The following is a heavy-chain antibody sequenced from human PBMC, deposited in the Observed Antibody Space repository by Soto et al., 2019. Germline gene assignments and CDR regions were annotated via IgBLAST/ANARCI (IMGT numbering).Heavy chain of an antibody. D-gene: IGHD3-22*01. CDR3: ARAFFYQGSDSRGYSFDAFDF. V-gene: IGHV1-18*01. J-gene: IGHJ3*01. CDR1: GYTFTSSG. CDR2: ISAHTGSS. Sequence: GASVKVSCKASGYTFTSSGMSWVRQAPGQGLEWMGWISAHTGSSEYAQRFQGRVTMTTHRSTSTAYMELSSLRSDDTAVYYCARAFFYQGSDSRGYSFDAFDFWGPGTLVTVSS.